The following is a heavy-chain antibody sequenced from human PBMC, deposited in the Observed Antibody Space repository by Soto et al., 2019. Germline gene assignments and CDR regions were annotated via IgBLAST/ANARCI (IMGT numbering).Heavy chain of an antibody. Sequence: PGGSLRLSCAASGFIFGHYGIHWVRQAPGKGLEWVAIIWYDASKQYYADSVKGRFTISRDYSKNTVYLQMNSLRVEDTATYFCARESCTLSPTWLDPWGQGTPVTVSS. CDR1: GFIFGHYG. J-gene: IGHJ5*02. D-gene: IGHD3-10*01. V-gene: IGHV3-33*01. CDR2: IWYDASKQ. CDR3: ARESCTLSPTWLDP.